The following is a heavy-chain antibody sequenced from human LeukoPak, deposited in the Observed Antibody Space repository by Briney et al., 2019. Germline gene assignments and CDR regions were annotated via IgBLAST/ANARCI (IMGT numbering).Heavy chain of an antibody. J-gene: IGHJ4*02. CDR2: INPNSGGT. D-gene: IGHD3-16*02. CDR1: GYTFTGYY. Sequence: ASVKVSCKASGYTFTGYYMHWVRQAPGQGLEWMGRINPNSGGTNYAQKVQGRVTMTRDTSISTAYMEQSRLRSDDTAVYYCAISMITFGGVIVLNYWGQGTLVTVSS. CDR3: AISMITFGGVIVLNY. V-gene: IGHV1-2*06.